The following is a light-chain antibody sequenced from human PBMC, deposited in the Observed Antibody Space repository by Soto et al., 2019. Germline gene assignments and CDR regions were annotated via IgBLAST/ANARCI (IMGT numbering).Light chain of an antibody. J-gene: IGKJ1*01. CDR3: QQYNMWPRT. Sequence: EIVMTQSPATLSVSPGERATLSCRASQSVSSNLAWYQQKPGQAPRLLIYGASTRATGIPARFSGSGSGTEFTLTINSLQSEDFAVYYCQQYNMWPRTFGQGTKVDVK. CDR2: GAS. V-gene: IGKV3-15*01. CDR1: QSVSSN.